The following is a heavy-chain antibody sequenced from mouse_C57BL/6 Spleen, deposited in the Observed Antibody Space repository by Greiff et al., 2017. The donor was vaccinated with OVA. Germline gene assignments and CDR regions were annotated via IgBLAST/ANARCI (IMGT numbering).Heavy chain of an antibody. V-gene: IGHV1-80*01. CDR2: IYPGDGDT. CDR3: ARNYYGSRGFAY. Sequence: QVQLKESGAELVKPGASVKISCKASGYAFSSYWMNWVKQRPGKGLEWIGQIYPGDGDTNYNGKFKGKATLTADKSSSTAYMQLSSLTSEDSAVYFCARNYYGSRGFAYWGQGTLVTVSA. D-gene: IGHD1-1*01. CDR1: GYAFSSYW. J-gene: IGHJ3*01.